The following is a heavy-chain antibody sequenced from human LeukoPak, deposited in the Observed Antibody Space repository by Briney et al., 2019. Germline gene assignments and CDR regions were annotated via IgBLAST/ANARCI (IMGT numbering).Heavy chain of an antibody. CDR2: INPNSGGT. CDR3: AREPVGGLMVYDAFDI. J-gene: IGHJ3*02. V-gene: IGHV1-2*02. CDR1: GYTFTGYY. D-gene: IGHD2-8*01. Sequence: AASVKVSCKASGYTFTGYYMHWVRQAPGQGLEWMGWINPNSGGTNYAQKFQGRVTMTRDTSISTAYMELSRLRSDDTAVYYCAREPVGGLMVYDAFDIWGQGTMVTVSS.